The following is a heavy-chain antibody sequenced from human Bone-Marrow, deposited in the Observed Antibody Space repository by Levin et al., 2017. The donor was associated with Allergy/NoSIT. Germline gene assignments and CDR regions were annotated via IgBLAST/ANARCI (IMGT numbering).Heavy chain of an antibody. CDR2: IYHSGST. CDR1: DGSISSYF. D-gene: IGHD1-26*01. J-gene: IGHJ3*01. CDR3: AGRKGAVVEAFDV. V-gene: IGHV4-59*08. Sequence: GSLRLSCTVPDGSISSYFWSWIRQSPGKGLEWVGYIYHSGSTNSNPSLRSRVTMSIGTSKNQFPLNLTSVPAADTAIYYCAGRKGAVVEAFDVWGQGTMVSVS.